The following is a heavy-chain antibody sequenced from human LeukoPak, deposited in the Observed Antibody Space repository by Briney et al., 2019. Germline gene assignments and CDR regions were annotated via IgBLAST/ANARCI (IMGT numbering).Heavy chain of an antibody. V-gene: IGHV4-61*02. CDR1: GGSISSGSYY. CDR2: IYTSGST. CDR3: ARSAANYFDY. J-gene: IGHJ4*02. D-gene: IGHD2-15*01. Sequence: SETPSLTCTVSGGSISSGSYYWSWIRQPAGKGLEWVGRIYTSGSTNYNPSLKSRVTISVDTSKNQFSLKLSSVTAADTAVYYCARSAANYFDYWGQGTLVTVSS.